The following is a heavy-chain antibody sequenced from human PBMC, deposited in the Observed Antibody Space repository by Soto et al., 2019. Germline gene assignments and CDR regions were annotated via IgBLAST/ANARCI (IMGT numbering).Heavy chain of an antibody. D-gene: IGHD5-18*01. CDR1: GDSISSSSYY. CDR2: ILYTGST. V-gene: IGHV4-39*01. Sequence: QLHLQESGPGLVKPSKTLSLMCTVSGDSISSSSYYWGWVRQPPGKGLEWIGSILYTGSTFYNPSLYSRVTISVDTSKNQFSLNMSSVTAADTAVYYCARHFGGYSYGNVFDSWGQGALVTVSS. CDR3: ARHFGGYSYGNVFDS. J-gene: IGHJ4*02.